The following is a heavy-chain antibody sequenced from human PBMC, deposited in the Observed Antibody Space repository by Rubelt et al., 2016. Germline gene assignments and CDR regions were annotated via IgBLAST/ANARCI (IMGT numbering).Heavy chain of an antibody. J-gene: IGHJ4*02. CDR3: AGLRLGELSPNRDDY. D-gene: IGHD3-16*02. CDR1: GFTFSSYS. CDR2: ISSSSSTI. Sequence: RLSCAASGFTFSSYSMNWVRQAPGKGLEWVSYISSSSSTIYYADSVKGRFTISRDNAKNSLYLQMNSLRAEDTAVYYWAGLRLGELSPNRDDYWGQGTLVTVSS. V-gene: IGHV3-48*04.